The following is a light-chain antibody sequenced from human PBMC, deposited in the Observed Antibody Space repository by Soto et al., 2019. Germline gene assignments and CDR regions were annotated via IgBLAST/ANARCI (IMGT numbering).Light chain of an antibody. CDR1: QSVLYSSANKNY. CDR3: QQYYNIPWT. J-gene: IGKJ1*01. Sequence: DIVMTQSPDSLSVSLGERATINCKSSQSVLYSSANKNYLAWYQQRPGQPPKLLIYWASTRESGVPDRFSGSGSGTDFTLTISGLQAEDVAVYYCQQYYNIPWTFGQGTKVEIK. CDR2: WAS. V-gene: IGKV4-1*01.